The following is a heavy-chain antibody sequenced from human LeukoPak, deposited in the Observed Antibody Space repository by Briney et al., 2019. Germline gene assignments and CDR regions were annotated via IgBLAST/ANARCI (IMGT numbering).Heavy chain of an antibody. J-gene: IGHJ5*02. CDR1: GGSISSGGYY. CDR3: ARLVAVAGRGWFDP. V-gene: IGHV4-30-2*01. D-gene: IGHD6-19*01. Sequence: KPSETLSLTCTVSGGSISSGGYYWSWIRQPPGKGLEWIGYIYHSGSTYYNPSLKGRVTISVDTSKNQFSLKLSSVTAADTAVYYCARLVAVAGRGWFDPWGQGTLVTVSS. CDR2: IYHSGST.